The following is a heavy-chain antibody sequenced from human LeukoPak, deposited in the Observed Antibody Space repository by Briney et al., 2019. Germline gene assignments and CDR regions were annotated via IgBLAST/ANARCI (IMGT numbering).Heavy chain of an antibody. V-gene: IGHV4-59*01. Sequence: SETLSLTCTVSGGSISSYYWSWIRQPPGKGLEWIGYIYYSGSTNYNPSLKSRVTISVDTSKNQFSLKLSSGTAADTAVYYCARSAVDDAFDIWGQGTMVTVSS. J-gene: IGHJ3*02. CDR2: IYYSGST. CDR1: GGSISSYY. CDR3: ARSAVDDAFDI.